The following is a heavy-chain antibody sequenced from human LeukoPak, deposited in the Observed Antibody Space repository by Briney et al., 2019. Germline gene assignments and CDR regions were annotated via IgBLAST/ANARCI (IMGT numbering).Heavy chain of an antibody. J-gene: IGHJ4*02. Sequence: GGSLRLSCAASGFTFSSYTMIWLRQAPGKGLEWLSYISSGGGTIYYADSVKGRFTISRDNAKNSLYLQMNSLRDEDTAVYYCARGDYDVLTGYHDALDYWGQGTLVTVSS. CDR3: ARGDYDVLTGYHDALDY. V-gene: IGHV3-48*02. D-gene: IGHD3-9*01. CDR2: ISSGGGTI. CDR1: GFTFSSYT.